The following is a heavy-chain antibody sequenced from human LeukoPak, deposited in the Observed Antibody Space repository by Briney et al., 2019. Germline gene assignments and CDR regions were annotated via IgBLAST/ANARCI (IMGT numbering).Heavy chain of an antibody. Sequence: PSETLSLTCTVSGGSIIRASSYWGWIRQPPGKGLEWIGSIYYSGSTYYNPSLKSRVTISIDTSKNLFSLKLNSVTAADTAVYYCSRRDCSQTDCLDWYFDLWGRGTLLTVSS. J-gene: IGHJ2*01. V-gene: IGHV4-39*01. D-gene: IGHD2-15*01. CDR1: GGSIIRASSY. CDR3: SRRDCSQTDCLDWYFDL. CDR2: IYYSGST.